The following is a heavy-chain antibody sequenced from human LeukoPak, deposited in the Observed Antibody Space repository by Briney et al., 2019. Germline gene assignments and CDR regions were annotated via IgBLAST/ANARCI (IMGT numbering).Heavy chain of an antibody. V-gene: IGHV4-61*02. CDR3: ARDNRRRATMTSGGGYFDY. CDR2: IYTSGST. Sequence: MTSETLSLTCTVSGGSISSGSYYWSWIRQPAGKGLEWIGRIYTSGSTNYNPSLKSRVTISVDTSKNQFSLKLSSVTAADTAVYYCARDNRRRATMTSGGGYFDYWGQGTLVTVSS. CDR1: GGSISSGSYY. J-gene: IGHJ4*02. D-gene: IGHD5-12*01.